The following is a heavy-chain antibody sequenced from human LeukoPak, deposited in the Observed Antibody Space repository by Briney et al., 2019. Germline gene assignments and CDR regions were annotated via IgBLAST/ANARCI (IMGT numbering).Heavy chain of an antibody. CDR2: ITGSGGTT. D-gene: IGHD3-22*01. CDR3: ARAYGSSGYYQLPIDY. J-gene: IGHJ4*02. CDR1: GFTFTSYA. V-gene: IGHV3-23*01. Sequence: SGGSLRLSCAASGFTFTSYAMSWVRQAPGKGLEWVSSITGSGGTTDHADSVKGRFTISRDNSKNTLFLQMNSLRVEDTALYYCARAYGSSGYYQLPIDYWGQGILVTVSS.